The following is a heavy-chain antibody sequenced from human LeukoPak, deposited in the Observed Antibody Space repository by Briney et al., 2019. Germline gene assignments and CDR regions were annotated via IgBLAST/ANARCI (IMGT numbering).Heavy chain of an antibody. CDR1: GFTFSSYG. CDR3: AKDDAWLRFGE. D-gene: IGHD5-12*01. CDR2: IRYDGSNK. V-gene: IGHV3-30*02. J-gene: IGHJ4*02. Sequence: PGGSLRLSCAASGFTFSSYGMHWVRQAPGKGLEWVAFIRYDGSNKYYADSVKGRFTISRDNYMNTVYLEVSSLTAEDTGVYYCAKDDAWLRFGEWSQGTLVTVSS.